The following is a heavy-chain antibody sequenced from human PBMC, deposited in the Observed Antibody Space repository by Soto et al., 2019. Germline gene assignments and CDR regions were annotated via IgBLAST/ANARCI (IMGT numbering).Heavy chain of an antibody. CDR2: MNPNSGNT. J-gene: IGHJ4*02. D-gene: IGHD2-2*01. Sequence: ASVKVSCKASGYTFTSYDINWVRQATGQGLEWMGWMNPNSGNTGYAQKFQGRVTMTRNTSISTAYMELSSLRSEDTAVYYCALGYCSSTSCSEYTTWGQGTLDTVSS. CDR3: ALGYCSSTSCSEYTT. CDR1: GYTFTSYD. V-gene: IGHV1-8*01.